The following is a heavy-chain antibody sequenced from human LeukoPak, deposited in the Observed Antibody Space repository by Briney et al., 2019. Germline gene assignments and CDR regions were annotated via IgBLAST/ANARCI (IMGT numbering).Heavy chain of an antibody. Sequence: SETLSLTCTVSGGSISSYYWSWIRQPPGKGLEWIGYIYYSGSTNYNPSLKSRVTISVDTSKNQFSLKLSSVTAADTAEYYCAREGLAAARTTRGVRYFDYWGQGTLVTVSS. V-gene: IGHV4-59*01. CDR3: AREGLAAARTTRGVRYFDY. CDR1: GGSISSYY. CDR2: IYYSGST. D-gene: IGHD6-13*01. J-gene: IGHJ4*02.